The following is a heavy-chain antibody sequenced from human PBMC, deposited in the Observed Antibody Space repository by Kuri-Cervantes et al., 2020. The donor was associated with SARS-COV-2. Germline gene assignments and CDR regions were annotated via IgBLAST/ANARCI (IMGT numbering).Heavy chain of an antibody. D-gene: IGHD2-15*01. CDR3: VREGYCSGGSCFDY. V-gene: IGHV4-61*02. CDR2: IYTSGST. J-gene: IGHJ4*02. CDR1: GGSISSGSYY. Sequence: SETLSLTCTVSGGSISSGSYYWSWIRQPAGKGLEWIGRIYTSGSTNYNPSLKSRVTISVDTSKNQFSLKLSSVTAADTAVYYCVREGYCSGGSCFDYWGQGTLVTVSS.